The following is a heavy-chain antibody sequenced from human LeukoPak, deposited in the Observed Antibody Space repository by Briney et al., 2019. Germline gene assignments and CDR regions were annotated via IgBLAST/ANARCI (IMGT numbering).Heavy chain of an antibody. D-gene: IGHD2-2*01. V-gene: IGHV1-2*02. CDR1: GYTFTGYY. J-gene: IGHJ4*02. CDR3: ASGRTDIVVVPATLRNYFFDC. Sequence: ASVKVSCKASGYTFTGYYMHWVRQAPGQGLEWMGWINPNSGGTNYAQKFQGRVTMTRDTSISTAYMELSRLRSEDTAVYYCASGRTDIVVVPATLRNYFFDCWGQGTLVTVSS. CDR2: INPNSGGT.